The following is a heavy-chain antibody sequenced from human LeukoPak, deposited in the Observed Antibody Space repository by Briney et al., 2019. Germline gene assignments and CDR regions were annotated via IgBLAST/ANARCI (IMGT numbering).Heavy chain of an antibody. CDR2: IYYSGST. CDR1: GGSTSSYY. CDR3: ARDRVGVADTWYFDL. D-gene: IGHD6-19*01. Sequence: SETLSLTCTVSGGSTSSYYWSWIRQPPGKGLEWIGYIYYSGSTNYNPSLKSRITISVDTSKNQFSLKLISVTAADTAVYYCARDRVGVADTWYFDLWGRGTLVTVSS. J-gene: IGHJ2*01. V-gene: IGHV4-59*01.